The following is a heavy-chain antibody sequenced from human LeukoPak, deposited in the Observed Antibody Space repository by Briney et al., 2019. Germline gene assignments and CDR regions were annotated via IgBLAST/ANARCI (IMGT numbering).Heavy chain of an antibody. D-gene: IGHD1-14*01. CDR2: MKHDGSAK. J-gene: IGHJ4*02. CDR1: GFTFSTFW. Sequence: GGSLRLSCVGSGFTFSTFWMAWVRQAPGKGLEWVANMKHDGSAKHYVDSVQGRFTISRDNAKNSMYLQMNSLRAEDTAVYYCARDVDGNLVYWGQGTLVTVSS. CDR3: ARDVDGNLVY. V-gene: IGHV3-7*01.